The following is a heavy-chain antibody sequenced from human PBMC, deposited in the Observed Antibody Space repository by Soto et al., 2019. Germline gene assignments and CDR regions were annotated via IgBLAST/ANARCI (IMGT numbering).Heavy chain of an antibody. J-gene: IGHJ6*02. V-gene: IGHV3-23*01. CDR3: AKDRDDFWSGYKPYYYGMDV. Sequence: GGSLGLSCAASGFAFSSYAMSWVRQAPGKGLEWVSGISGSGGSTYYADSVKGRFTISRDNSKNTLYLQMNSLRAEDTAVYYCAKDRDDFWSGYKPYYYGMDVWGQGTTVTVSS. D-gene: IGHD3-3*01. CDR1: GFAFSSYA. CDR2: ISGSGGST.